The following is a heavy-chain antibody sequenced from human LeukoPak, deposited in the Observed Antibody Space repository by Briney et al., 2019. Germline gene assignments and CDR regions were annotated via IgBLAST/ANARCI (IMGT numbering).Heavy chain of an antibody. CDR2: INPNSGGT. CDR1: GYTFTGYY. Sequence: ASVKVSCKASGYTFTGYYMHWVRQAPGQGLEWMGWINPNSGGTNYAQKFQGRVTMTRDTSISTAYMELSRLRSDDTAVYYCARDEARSSSWYRWFDPWGQGTLITVSS. J-gene: IGHJ5*02. V-gene: IGHV1-2*02. D-gene: IGHD6-13*01. CDR3: ARDEARSSSWYRWFDP.